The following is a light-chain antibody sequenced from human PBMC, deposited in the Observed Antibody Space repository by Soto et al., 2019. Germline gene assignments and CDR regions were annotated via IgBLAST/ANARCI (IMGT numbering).Light chain of an antibody. CDR2: GAS. V-gene: IGKV3-15*01. Sequence: EIVMTQSPATLSVSPGARATLSCRASQSVSSNLAWYQQKPGQAPRLLIYGASTRATGIPARFSGSGSGTEFTLTIGSLQSEDFAVYYCQQYNNWPPMYTFGQGTKLEIK. CDR1: QSVSSN. J-gene: IGKJ2*01. CDR3: QQYNNWPPMYT.